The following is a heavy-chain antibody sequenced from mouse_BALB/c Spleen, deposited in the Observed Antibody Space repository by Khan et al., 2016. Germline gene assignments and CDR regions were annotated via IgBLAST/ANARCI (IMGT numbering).Heavy chain of an antibody. D-gene: IGHD1-1*01. J-gene: IGHJ2*01. CDR3: KAIYYGSDVYFDY. CDR2: IDPENGDT. Sequence: VQLQQSGAELVRSGASVKLSCTASVFNIKDYYMHWVKQRPEQGLEWIGWIDPENGDTEYAPKFQGKATMTADTSSNAAYLQFSSLTSEDSAVYYSKAIYYGSDVYFDYWGQGTTLTVSS. V-gene: IGHV14-4*02. CDR1: VFNIKDYY.